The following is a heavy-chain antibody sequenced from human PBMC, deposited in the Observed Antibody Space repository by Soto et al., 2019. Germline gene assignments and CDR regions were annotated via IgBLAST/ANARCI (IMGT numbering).Heavy chain of an antibody. J-gene: IGHJ5*02. CDR3: ARDVGYDYIWGSYRYQWFDP. CDR2: IYYSGST. V-gene: IGHV4-59*01. Sequence: SETLSLTCTVSGGSISSYYWSWIRQPPGKGLEWIGYIYYSGSTNYNPSLKSRVTISVDTSKNQFSLKLSSVTAADTAVYYCARDVGYDYIWGSYRYQWFDPWGQGTLVTVSS. CDR1: GGSISSYY. D-gene: IGHD3-16*02.